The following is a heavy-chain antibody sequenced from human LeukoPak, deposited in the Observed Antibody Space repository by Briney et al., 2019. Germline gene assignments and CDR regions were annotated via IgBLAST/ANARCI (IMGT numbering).Heavy chain of an antibody. Sequence: ASVKVSCKASGYTFTSYGISWVRQAPGQGLEWMGWISAYNGNTNYAQKLQGRVTMTTDTSTSTAYMELRSLRSDDTAVYYCARVQGVLRYFDWLPFDYWGQGTLDTVSS. V-gene: IGHV1-18*01. J-gene: IGHJ4*02. D-gene: IGHD3-9*01. CDR3: ARVQGVLRYFDWLPFDY. CDR2: ISAYNGNT. CDR1: GYTFTSYG.